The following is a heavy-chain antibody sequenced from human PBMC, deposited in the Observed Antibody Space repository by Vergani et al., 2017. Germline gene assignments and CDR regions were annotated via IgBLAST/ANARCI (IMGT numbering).Heavy chain of an antibody. D-gene: IGHD6-19*01. CDR3: AKDKQWVAGTPLFDY. V-gene: IGHV3-23*04. CDR1: GFTFDDYA. CDR2: ISGSGGST. J-gene: IGHJ4*02. Sequence: EVQLVESGGGLVQPGRSLRLSCAASGFTFDDYAMLWVRQAPGKGLEWVSAISGSGGSTYYADSVKGRFTISRDNSKNTLYLQMNSLRGEDTAVYYCAKDKQWVAGTPLFDYWGQGTLVTVSS.